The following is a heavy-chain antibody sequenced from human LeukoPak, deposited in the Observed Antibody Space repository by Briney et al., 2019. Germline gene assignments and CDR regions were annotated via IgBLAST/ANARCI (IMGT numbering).Heavy chain of an antibody. V-gene: IGHV3-48*02. CDR3: ARGALAYCGGDCSLNNYFDY. D-gene: IGHD2-21*02. Sequence: GGSLRLSCVASGFTFSTYTMNWVRQAPGKGLEWVSYISSSSSTIYYADSVKGRFTISRDNAKNSLYLQMNSLRDEDTAVYYCARGALAYCGGDCSLNNYFDYWGQGTLVTVSS. CDR1: GFTFSTYT. CDR2: ISSSSSTI. J-gene: IGHJ4*02.